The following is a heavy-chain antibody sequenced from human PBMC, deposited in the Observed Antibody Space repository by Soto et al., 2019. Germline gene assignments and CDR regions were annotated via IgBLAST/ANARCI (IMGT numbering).Heavy chain of an antibody. J-gene: IGHJ6*02. CDR3: ARGGYCGGDCRMDV. V-gene: IGHV4-31*03. Sequence: QVQLVESGPGLVQPSQTLSLTCTVSGGAMSSGDYYWSWIRHLPGKGLEWMGYIYYSGSTYYNPSPQSRLTLSVDTSKNKFSLILTSVTAADTAVYYCARGGYCGGDCRMDVWGQGTAATVSS. D-gene: IGHD2-21*02. CDR1: GGAMSSGDYY. CDR2: IYYSGST.